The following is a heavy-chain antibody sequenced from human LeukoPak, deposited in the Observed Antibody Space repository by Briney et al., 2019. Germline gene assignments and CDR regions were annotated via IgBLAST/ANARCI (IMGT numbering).Heavy chain of an antibody. J-gene: IGHJ4*02. D-gene: IGHD6-19*01. V-gene: IGHV4-38-2*02. Sequence: SETLSLTCTVSGYSISSGYYWGWIRQPPGKGLEWIGSIYHSGSTYYNPSLKSRVTISVDTSKNQFSLKLSSVTAADTAVYYCARMYSSGWYYYWGQGTLVTVSS. CDR1: GYSISSGYY. CDR3: ARMYSSGWYYY. CDR2: IYHSGST.